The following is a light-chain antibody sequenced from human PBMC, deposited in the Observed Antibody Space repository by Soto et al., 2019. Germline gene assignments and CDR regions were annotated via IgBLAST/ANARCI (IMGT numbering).Light chain of an antibody. CDR1: QSVGNNY. V-gene: IGKV3-20*01. Sequence: DIVLTQSPGTLSLSPGERATLSCRASQSVGNNYIAWYQQKPGQAPRLLIYDASSRATGIPDRFSGSGSGTDFTLTINRLEPEDFAVYYCQQCATPPLTFGQGTRVETK. J-gene: IGKJ1*01. CDR2: DAS. CDR3: QQCATPPLT.